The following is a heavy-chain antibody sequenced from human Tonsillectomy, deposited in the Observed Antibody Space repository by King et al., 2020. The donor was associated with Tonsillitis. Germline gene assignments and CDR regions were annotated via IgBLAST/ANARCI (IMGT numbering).Heavy chain of an antibody. J-gene: IGHJ4*02. CDR1: GGSISSYY. CDR2: FYTSGST. CDR3: ARVAEYSGSSFDY. V-gene: IGHV4-4*07. Sequence: QLQESGPGLVKPSETLSLTCTVSGGSISSYYWSWIRQPAGKGLEWIGRFYTSGSTNYNPPLKSRVTLSVNTSKNQFSLKLSSVTAADTAVYYCARVAEYSGSSFDYWGQGTLVTVSS. D-gene: IGHD1-26*01.